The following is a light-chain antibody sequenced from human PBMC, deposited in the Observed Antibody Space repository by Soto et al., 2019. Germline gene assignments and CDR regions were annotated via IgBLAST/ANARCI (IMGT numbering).Light chain of an antibody. J-gene: IGLJ2*01. CDR2: DVN. CDR1: ISDIGGYNF. CDR3: ASYTRTTTLV. Sequence: QSALTQPASVSGSPGQSITISCTGTISDIGGYNFISWYQHHPGKAPKLVIYDVNNRPSGISYRFPGPQSGNTASLTISGLQAEDEADYYCASYTRTTTLVFGGGTKVTVL. V-gene: IGLV2-14*01.